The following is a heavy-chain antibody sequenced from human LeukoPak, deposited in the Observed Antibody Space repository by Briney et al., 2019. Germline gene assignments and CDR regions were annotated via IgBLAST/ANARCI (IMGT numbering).Heavy chain of an antibody. CDR3: AELGITMIGGV. Sequence: GGSLRLSCVASGFTFSSYWMSWVRQAPGKGLEWVANIKEDGSEKYYVDSVKGRFTISRDNAKNSLYLQMISLRAEDTAVYYCAELGITMIGGVWGKGTTVTISS. J-gene: IGHJ6*04. CDR2: IKEDGSEK. D-gene: IGHD3-10*02. V-gene: IGHV3-7*01. CDR1: GFTFSSYW.